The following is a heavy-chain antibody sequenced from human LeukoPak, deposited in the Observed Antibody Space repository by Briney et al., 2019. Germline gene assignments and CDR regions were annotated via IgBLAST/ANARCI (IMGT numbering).Heavy chain of an antibody. Sequence: GASVKVSCKASGYTFTGYYMHWVRQAPGQGLEWMGWINPNSGGTNYAQKFQGRVTMTRDTSISTAYMELSRLRSDDTAVYYCARISEIMITFGGVIRPFDYWGQGTLVTVSS. J-gene: IGHJ4*02. D-gene: IGHD3-16*02. CDR1: GYTFTGYY. CDR2: INPNSGGT. V-gene: IGHV1-2*02. CDR3: ARISEIMITFGGVIRPFDY.